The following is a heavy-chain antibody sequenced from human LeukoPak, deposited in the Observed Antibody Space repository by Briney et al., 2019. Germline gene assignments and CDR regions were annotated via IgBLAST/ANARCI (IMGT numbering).Heavy chain of an antibody. CDR1: GFTFNNYW. J-gene: IGHJ6*03. D-gene: IGHD6-13*01. CDR3: LAGYYYYMDV. CDR2: TNTHGTSA. V-gene: IGHV3-74*01. Sequence: GGSLRLSCAASGFTFNNYWMHWVRQAPGKGPVWVARTNTHGTSANYADSVKGRFIISRDNANNTLYLQMNGLRDEDTGVYYALAGYYYYMDVWGKGTTVTVSS.